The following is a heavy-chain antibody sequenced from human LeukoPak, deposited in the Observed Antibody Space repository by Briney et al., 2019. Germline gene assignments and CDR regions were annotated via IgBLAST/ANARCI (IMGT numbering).Heavy chain of an antibody. CDR2: ISSSSSYI. J-gene: IGHJ4*02. CDR1: GFTFTSYT. D-gene: IGHD3-10*02. Sequence: GGSLRLSCAASGFTFTSYTMTWVRQAPGKGLEWVSSISSSSSYIYYADSVKGRFTISRDNAKNSLYLQMNSLRAEDTAVYYCAREGLRYVWWGQGTLVTVSS. CDR3: AREGLRYVW. V-gene: IGHV3-21*01.